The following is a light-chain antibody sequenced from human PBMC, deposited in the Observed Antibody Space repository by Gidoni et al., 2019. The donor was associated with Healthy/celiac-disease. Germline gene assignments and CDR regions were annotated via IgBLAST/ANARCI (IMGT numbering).Light chain of an antibody. V-gene: IGLV1-44*01. J-gene: IGLJ3*02. Sequence: QSVLTPPPSASGTPGQRVTISCSGSSSNIGSNTVNWYQQLPGTAPKLLISSNNQRPSGVPDRFSGSKSGTSASLAISGLQSEDEADYYCAAWDDSLNGWVFGGGTKLTVL. CDR2: SNN. CDR1: SSNIGSNT. CDR3: AAWDDSLNGWV.